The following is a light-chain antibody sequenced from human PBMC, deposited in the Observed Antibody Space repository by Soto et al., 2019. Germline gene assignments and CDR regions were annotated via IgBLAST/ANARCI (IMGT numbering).Light chain of an antibody. V-gene: IGLV2-14*03. CDR2: DVT. J-gene: IGLJ1*01. CDR1: SNDVGLYNY. Sequence: QSALTQPASVSGSPGQSITISCTGTSNDVGLYNYVSWYQQHPGKAPKLMIYDVTERPSGVSNRFSGSKSGNTASLTISGLQAEDEGDYYCSSYTISTTYFFGNGTKVTAL. CDR3: SSYTISTTYF.